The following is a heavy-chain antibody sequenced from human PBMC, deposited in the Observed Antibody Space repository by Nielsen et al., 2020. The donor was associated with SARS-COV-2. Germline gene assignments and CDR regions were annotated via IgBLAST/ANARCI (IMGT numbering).Heavy chain of an antibody. D-gene: IGHD7-27*01. CDR2: MSYDGSNK. Sequence: VRQAPGKGLEWVSVMSYDGSNKYYADSVKGRFTISRDNSKNTLYLQMNSLRAEDTAVYYCAKLLGIGAFDIWGQGTMVTVSS. J-gene: IGHJ3*02. CDR3: AKLLGIGAFDI. V-gene: IGHV3-30*18.